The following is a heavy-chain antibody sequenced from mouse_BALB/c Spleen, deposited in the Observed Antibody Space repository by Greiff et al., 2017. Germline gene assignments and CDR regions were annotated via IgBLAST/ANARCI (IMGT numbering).Heavy chain of an antibody. CDR2: INSNGGST. CDR3: ARGGSMITKAWFAY. Sequence: VQLKQSGGGLVQPGGSLKLSCAASGFTFSSYGMSWVRQTPDKRLELVATINSNGGSTYYPDSVKGRFTISRDNAKNTLYLQMSSLKSEDTAMYYCARGGSMITKAWFAYWGQGTLVTVSA. J-gene: IGHJ3*01. D-gene: IGHD2-4*01. CDR1: GFTFSSYG. V-gene: IGHV5-6-3*01.